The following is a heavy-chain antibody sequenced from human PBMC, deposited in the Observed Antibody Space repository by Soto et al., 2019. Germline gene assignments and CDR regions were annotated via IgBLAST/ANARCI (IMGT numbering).Heavy chain of an antibody. CDR1: GGSISSGGYS. CDR3: ARGAAMVVFDF. Sequence: SETLSLTCAVSGGSISSGGYSWSWIRQPPGKGLEWIGYIYHSGSTYYNPSLKSRVTISVDRSKNQFSLKLSSVTAADTAEYYCARGAAMVVFDFWGQGTLVTVSS. V-gene: IGHV4-30-2*01. J-gene: IGHJ4*02. D-gene: IGHD5-18*01. CDR2: IYHSGST.